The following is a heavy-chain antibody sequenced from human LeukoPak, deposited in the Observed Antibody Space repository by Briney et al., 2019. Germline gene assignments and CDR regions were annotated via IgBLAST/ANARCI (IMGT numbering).Heavy chain of an antibody. J-gene: IGHJ6*03. CDR2: IYHSGST. D-gene: IGHD2-21*01. CDR1: GYSISSGYY. Sequence: PSETLSLTCAVSGYSISSGYYWGWIRQPPGKGLEWIGSIYHSGSTYYNPSLKSRVTISVDTSKNQFSLKLSSVTAADTAVYYCARNHIYYYMDVWGKGTTVTVSS. V-gene: IGHV4-38-2*01. CDR3: ARNHIYYYMDV.